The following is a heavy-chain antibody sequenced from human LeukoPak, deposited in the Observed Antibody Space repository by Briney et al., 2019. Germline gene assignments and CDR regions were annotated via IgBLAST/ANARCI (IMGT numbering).Heavy chain of an antibody. CDR3: AKTLGTSGYFDY. CDR2: IRYDGTNK. D-gene: IGHD7-27*01. Sequence: PGGSLRLSCAASGFTFSSYGMHWVRQAPGKGLEWVAFIRYDGTNKYYADSVKGRFTISRDNSKNTLYVQMNSVRAEDSAVYYCAKTLGTSGYFDYWGQGTLVTVSS. V-gene: IGHV3-30*02. CDR1: GFTFSSYG. J-gene: IGHJ4*02.